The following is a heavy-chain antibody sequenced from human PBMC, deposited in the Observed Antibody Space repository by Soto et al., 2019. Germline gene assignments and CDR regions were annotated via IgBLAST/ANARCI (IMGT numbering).Heavy chain of an antibody. CDR2: INPDSGRT. Sequence: GXSVKVSCQASGYTFTGYYLHWVRQAPGQGLGWMGYINPDSGRTRYAQKFQGTVTMTRDTSITTAYLELSSLKYDDSAIFYCALSFSQTNIDVWGQGTTVTVSS. CDR3: ALSFSQTNIDV. CDR1: GYTFTGYY. J-gene: IGHJ6*01. V-gene: IGHV1-2*02.